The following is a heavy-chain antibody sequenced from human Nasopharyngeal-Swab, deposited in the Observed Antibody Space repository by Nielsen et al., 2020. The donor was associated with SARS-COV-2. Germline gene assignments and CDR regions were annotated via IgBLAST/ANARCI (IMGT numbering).Heavy chain of an antibody. CDR2: IWYDGSNK. D-gene: IGHD6-19*01. V-gene: IGHV3-33*01. J-gene: IGHJ4*02. CDR1: GFTFSSYG. CDR3: ARDKERAGYSSGWYGL. Sequence: GESLKISCAASGFTFSSYGMHWVRQAPGKGLEWVAVIWYDGSNKYYADSVKGRFTISRDNSKNTLYLQMNSLRAEDTAVRYCARDKERAGYSSGWYGLGGQGTLVTVSS.